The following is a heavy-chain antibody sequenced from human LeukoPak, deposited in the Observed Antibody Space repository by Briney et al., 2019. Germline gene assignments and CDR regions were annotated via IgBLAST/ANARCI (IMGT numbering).Heavy chain of an antibody. CDR2: INWNGGST. J-gene: IGHJ4*02. D-gene: IGHD1-26*01. CDR1: GFTFDDYG. CDR3: ARDSGRWSGSYLPDY. Sequence: GGSLRLSCAASGFTFDDYGMSWVRQAPGKGLEWVSGINWNGGSTGYADPVKGRFTISRDNAKNSLYLQMNSLRAEDTALYYCARDSGRWSGSYLPDYWGQGTLVTVSS. V-gene: IGHV3-20*04.